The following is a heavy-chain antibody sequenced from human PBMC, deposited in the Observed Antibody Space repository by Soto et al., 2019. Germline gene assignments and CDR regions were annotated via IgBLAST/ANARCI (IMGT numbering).Heavy chain of an antibody. CDR2: IYYSGST. CDR1: GGSISSYY. D-gene: IGHD5-18*01. J-gene: IGHJ4*02. Sequence: PSETLSLTCTVSGGSISSYYWSWIRQPPGKGLEWIGYIYYSGSTNYNPSLKSRVTLSVDTSKNQFSLKLSSVTAADTAVYYCARSQGGYSYGGFDYWGQGTLVTVSS. CDR3: ARSQGGYSYGGFDY. V-gene: IGHV4-59*01.